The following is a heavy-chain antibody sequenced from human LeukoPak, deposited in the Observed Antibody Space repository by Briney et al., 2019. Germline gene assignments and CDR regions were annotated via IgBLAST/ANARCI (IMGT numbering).Heavy chain of an antibody. V-gene: IGHV3-7*01. CDR2: IQKDGSQK. Sequence: RGSLRLSCAASEFTFSNYWMSWVRQAPGKGLEWVASIQKDGSQKYYLESVKGRFTISRDNTKNSLYLHMSSLRADDTAVYFCATVAGYFDYWGQGTLVTVSS. CDR1: EFTFSNYW. D-gene: IGHD2-21*01. CDR3: ATVAGYFDY. J-gene: IGHJ4*02.